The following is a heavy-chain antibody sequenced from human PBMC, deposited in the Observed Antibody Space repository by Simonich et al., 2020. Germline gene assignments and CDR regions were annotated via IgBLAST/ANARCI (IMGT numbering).Heavy chain of an antibody. CDR1: GYTFTSYG. D-gene: IGHD1-1*01. J-gene: IGHJ3*02. CDR3: ARSTTGTTAFDI. Sequence: QVQLVQSGAEVKKPGASVKVSCKASGYTFTSYGISWVRQAPGQGLEWMGGISANNGNTNNEQKLQGKVTMTTDTSTSTAYMELRSLKSDATAVYYCARSTTGTTAFDIWGQGTMVTVSS. V-gene: IGHV1-18*01. CDR2: ISANNGNT.